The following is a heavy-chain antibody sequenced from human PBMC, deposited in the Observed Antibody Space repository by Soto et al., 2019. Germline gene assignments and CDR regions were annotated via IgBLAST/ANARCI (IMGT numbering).Heavy chain of an antibody. CDR2: ISGSGGST. CDR3: AKDSWITFGGVIANYYYYGMDV. Sequence: PGGSLRLSCAASGFTFSSYAMSWVRQAPGKGLEWVSAISGSGGSTYYADSVKGRFTISRDNSKNTLYLQMNSLRAEDTAVYYCAKDSWITFGGVIANYYYYGMDVWGQGTTVTVSS. V-gene: IGHV3-23*01. CDR1: GFTFSSYA. J-gene: IGHJ6*02. D-gene: IGHD3-16*02.